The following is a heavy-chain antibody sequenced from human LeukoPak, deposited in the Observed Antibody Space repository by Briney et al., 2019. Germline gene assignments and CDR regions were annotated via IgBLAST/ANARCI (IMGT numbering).Heavy chain of an antibody. J-gene: IGHJ4*02. V-gene: IGHV3-48*03. CDR3: ARERRSGFDY. CDR2: ISSSGSTL. Sequence: GGSLRLSCAASGFTFSTYEMNWVRQAPGKGLEWVSYISSSGSTLYYADSVKGRVTISRDNPNNSLYLQLNSLRAEDTAVYYCARERRSGFDYWGQGTLVTVSS. CDR1: GFTFSTYE.